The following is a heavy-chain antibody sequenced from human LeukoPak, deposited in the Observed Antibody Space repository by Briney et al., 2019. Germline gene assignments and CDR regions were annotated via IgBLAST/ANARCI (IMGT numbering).Heavy chain of an antibody. CDR2: IYYSGST. J-gene: IGHJ4*02. D-gene: IGHD6-13*01. CDR1: GGSLSSYY. V-gene: IGHV4-59*01. Sequence: PSETLSLTCTVSGGSLSSYYWSWIRQPPGKGLEWIGYIYYSGSTNYNPSLKSRVTISVDTSKNQFSLKLSSVTAADTAVYYCARGPRAAADDYWGQGTLVTVSS. CDR3: ARGPRAAADDY.